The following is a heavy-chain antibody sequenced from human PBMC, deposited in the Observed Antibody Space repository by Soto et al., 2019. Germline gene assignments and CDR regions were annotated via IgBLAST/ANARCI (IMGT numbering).Heavy chain of an antibody. J-gene: IGHJ5*02. V-gene: IGHV4-30-4*02. CDR1: GDSISSNNIY. CDR2: ISYSGTT. Sequence: SETLSLTCTVSGDSISSNNIYWSWIRQPPGEGLERIGFISYSGTTSYSPSLKSRVDISLDTSKNQFSLSLSSVTAADTAVYYCARGRGYSYGLDPWGQGTLVTVSS. D-gene: IGHD5-18*01. CDR3: ARGRGYSYGLDP.